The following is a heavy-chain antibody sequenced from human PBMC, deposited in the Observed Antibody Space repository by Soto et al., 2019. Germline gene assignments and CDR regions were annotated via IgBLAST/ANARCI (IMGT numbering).Heavy chain of an antibody. CDR2: IYHRGST. CDR3: ARERGDYTYYGLDV. CDR1: GGSISSGDYY. V-gene: IGHV4-31*03. Sequence: PSETLSLTCTVSGGSISSGDYYWNWIRQHPGKGLEWIGYIYHRGSTKYNPSLKNRVTISVDTSKNQISLKLSSLSAADTAVYYCARERGDYTYYGLDVWDQGTTVTVSS. J-gene: IGHJ6*02. D-gene: IGHD4-17*01.